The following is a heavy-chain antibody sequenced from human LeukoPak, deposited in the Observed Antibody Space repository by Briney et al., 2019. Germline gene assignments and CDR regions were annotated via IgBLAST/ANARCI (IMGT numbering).Heavy chain of an antibody. J-gene: IGHJ4*02. CDR2: VSGSASNT. CDR1: GFTFSDYA. V-gene: IGHV3-23*01. D-gene: IGHD4-17*01. Sequence: GGSLRLSCAASGFTFSDYAMSWVRQAPGKGLEWVSTVSGSASNTYYADSVKGRFTISRDNSKTTLYLQMNSLRADDTAVYYCAKGFQTYGELSFDVWGQGTLVAVSS. CDR3: AKGFQTYGELSFDV.